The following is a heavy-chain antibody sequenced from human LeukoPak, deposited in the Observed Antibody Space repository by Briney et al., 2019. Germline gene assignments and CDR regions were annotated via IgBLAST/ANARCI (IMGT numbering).Heavy chain of an antibody. Sequence: PGGSLRLSCAASGFTFSHYGMGWVRQAPGKGLEWVSAISGSGGSTYYADSVKGRFTISRDNSKNTLYLQMNSLRAEDTAVYYCAKDSYDSSGYYPVILDYWGQGTLVTVSS. D-gene: IGHD3-22*01. V-gene: IGHV3-23*01. CDR1: GFTFSHYG. CDR2: ISGSGGST. CDR3: AKDSYDSSGYYPVILDY. J-gene: IGHJ4*02.